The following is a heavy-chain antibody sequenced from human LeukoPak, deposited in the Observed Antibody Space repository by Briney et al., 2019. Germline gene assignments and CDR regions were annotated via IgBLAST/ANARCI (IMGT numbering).Heavy chain of an antibody. Sequence: GGSLRLSCAASGFTFSSYGMHWVRQAPGKGLEWVAVIWYDGSKKYYADSVKGRFTISRDNSKNTLYLQMNSLRAEDTAVYYCAIFSLDGYSYGNYYFDYWGQGTLVTVSS. D-gene: IGHD5-18*01. CDR1: GFTFSSYG. CDR3: AIFSLDGYSYGNYYFDY. V-gene: IGHV3-30*02. J-gene: IGHJ4*02. CDR2: IWYDGSKK.